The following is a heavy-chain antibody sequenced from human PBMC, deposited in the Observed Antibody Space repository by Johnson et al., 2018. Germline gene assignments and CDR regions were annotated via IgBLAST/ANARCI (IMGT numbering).Heavy chain of an antibody. CDR2: IKQDGSEK. CDR3: ARDKPYTAMVRVNYYYYMDV. CDR1: GFTFSRYW. Sequence: EVQLVESGGGLVKPGGSLRLSCAASGFTFSRYWMSWVRQAPGKGLEWVANIKQDGSEKYYVESVKGRFTISRDNAKNSLYLQMNSLRAEDTAVYYCARDKPYTAMVRVNYYYYMDVWGKGTTVTVSS. V-gene: IGHV3-7*01. D-gene: IGHD5-18*01. J-gene: IGHJ6*03.